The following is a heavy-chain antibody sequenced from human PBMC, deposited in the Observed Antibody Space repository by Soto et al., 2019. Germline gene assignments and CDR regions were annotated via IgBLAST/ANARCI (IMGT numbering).Heavy chain of an antibody. Sequence: ASVKVSCKASGYTFTSYGISWVRQAPGQGLERMGWISAYNGNTNYAQKLQGRVTMTTDTSTSTAYMELRSLRSDDTAVYYCARDSVVVRGVIPTGGWFDPWGQGTLVTVSS. V-gene: IGHV1-18*01. D-gene: IGHD3-10*01. CDR3: ARDSVVVRGVIPTGGWFDP. CDR2: ISAYNGNT. J-gene: IGHJ5*02. CDR1: GYTFTSYG.